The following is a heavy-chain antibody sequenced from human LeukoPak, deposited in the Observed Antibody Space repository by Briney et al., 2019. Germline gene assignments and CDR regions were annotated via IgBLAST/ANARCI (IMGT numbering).Heavy chain of an antibody. CDR2: ISSSGSTI. D-gene: IGHD6-13*01. CDR1: GFTFSDYY. J-gene: IGHJ4*02. CDR3: TRAYSSSWYFDY. Sequence: GGSLRLSCAASGFTFSDYYMSWIRQAPGKGLEWVSYISSSGSTIYYADSVKGRFTISRDNSKNTLYLQMNSLRAEDTAVYYCTRAYSSSWYFDYWGQGTLVTVSS. V-gene: IGHV3-11*04.